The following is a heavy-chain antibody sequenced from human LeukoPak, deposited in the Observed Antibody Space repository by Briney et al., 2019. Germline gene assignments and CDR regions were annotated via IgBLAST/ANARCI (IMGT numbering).Heavy chain of an antibody. CDR1: GFTIDDYA. CDR3: AREALIVVVPAGYNWFDP. J-gene: IGHJ5*02. Sequence: GGSLRLSCAASGFTIDDYAMHWVRQAPGKGLEWVSGISWNGGTIGHADSVKGRFTISRDNAKNSLYLQMNSLRAEDTAVYYCAREALIVVVPAGYNWFDPWGQGNLVTVSS. V-gene: IGHV3-9*01. CDR2: ISWNGGTI. D-gene: IGHD2-2*01.